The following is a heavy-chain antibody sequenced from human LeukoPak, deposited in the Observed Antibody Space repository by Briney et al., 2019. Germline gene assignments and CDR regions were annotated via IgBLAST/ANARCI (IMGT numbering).Heavy chain of an antibody. CDR1: GGSFSGYY. CDR3: ARDPERTGDEGNYYYYYYMDV. Sequence: KTSETLSLTCAVYGGSFSGYYWSWIRQPPGKGLEWIGEINHSGSTNYNPSLKSRVTISVDTSKNQFSLKLSSVTAADTAVYYCARDPERTGDEGNYYYYYYMDVWGKGTTVTVSS. D-gene: IGHD7-27*01. J-gene: IGHJ6*03. V-gene: IGHV4-34*01. CDR2: INHSGST.